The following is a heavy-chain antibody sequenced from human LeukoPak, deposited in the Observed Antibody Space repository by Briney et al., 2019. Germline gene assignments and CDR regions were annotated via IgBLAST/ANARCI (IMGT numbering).Heavy chain of an antibody. D-gene: IGHD3-22*01. CDR1: GFTFSSYA. J-gene: IGHJ4*02. CDR3: ARDYYYDSSGYLPDY. Sequence: GGSLRLSCAASGFTFSSYAMSWVRQAPGKGLEWVSAISGSGGSTYYADSVKGRFTISRDNSKNTLYLQMNSLRAEDTAVYYCARDYYYDSSGYLPDYWGQGTLVTVSS. V-gene: IGHV3-23*01. CDR2: ISGSGGST.